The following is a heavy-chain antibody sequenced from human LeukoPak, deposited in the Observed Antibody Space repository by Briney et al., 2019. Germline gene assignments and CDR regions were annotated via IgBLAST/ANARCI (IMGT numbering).Heavy chain of an antibody. CDR3: ARGFPADWYFDL. Sequence: PSETLSLTCTVSGGSISSGHSSWNWIRQSPGKGLEWIGYIFQTGNTYYNPSLKSQVTISIDRSNNLFSLRLNSMTAADTAMYYCARGFPADWYFDLWGRGSLITVSS. CDR1: GGSISSGHSS. CDR2: IFQTGNT. V-gene: IGHV4-30-2*06. J-gene: IGHJ2*01.